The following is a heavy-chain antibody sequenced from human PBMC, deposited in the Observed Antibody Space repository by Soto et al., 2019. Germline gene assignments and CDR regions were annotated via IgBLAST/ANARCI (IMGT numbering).Heavy chain of an antibody. CDR3: ARQPRSGYRSGYRAGDAFDI. V-gene: IGHV4-30-4*01. Sequence: SETLSLTCTVSGGSISSGDYYWSWIRQPPGKGLEWIGYIYYSGSTYYNPSLKSRVTISVDTSKNQFSLKLSSVTAADTAVYYCARQPRSGYRSGYRAGDAFDIWGRGTMDTGSS. CDR2: IYYSGST. D-gene: IGHD6-19*01. J-gene: IGHJ3*02. CDR1: GGSISSGDYY.